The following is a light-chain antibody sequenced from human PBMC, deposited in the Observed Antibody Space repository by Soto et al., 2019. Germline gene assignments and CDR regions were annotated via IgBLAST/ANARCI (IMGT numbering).Light chain of an antibody. Sequence: DVVMTQSPLSLPVTLGQPASISCRSSQSLLYGDGNTYLNWFHQRPGQSPRRLIYKISNRDSGVPDRFSGSGSGTDFTLKISRVEAEDVGVYYCMQGTHWPWTFGQGTKVDIK. CDR1: QSLLYGDGNTY. CDR3: MQGTHWPWT. V-gene: IGKV2-30*01. J-gene: IGKJ1*01. CDR2: KIS.